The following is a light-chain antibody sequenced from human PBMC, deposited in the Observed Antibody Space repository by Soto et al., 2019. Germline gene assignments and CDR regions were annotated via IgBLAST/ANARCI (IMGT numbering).Light chain of an antibody. Sequence: DIQMTQYPSSLSASVGDRVSITCRASQRISTSLAWYQVKPGKAPKLLIYAASTLESGVPSRFSATVSGTEFSLTITSLQPEDFATYYCQQLFDSPITFGQGTRLEI. CDR1: QRISTS. V-gene: IGKV1-9*01. J-gene: IGKJ5*01. CDR2: AAS. CDR3: QQLFDSPIT.